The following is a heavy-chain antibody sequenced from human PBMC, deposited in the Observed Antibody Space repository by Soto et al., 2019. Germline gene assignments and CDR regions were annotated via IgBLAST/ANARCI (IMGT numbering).Heavy chain of an antibody. CDR3: AKDYRGDDFWSGYSTFDY. V-gene: IGHV3-23*01. J-gene: IGHJ4*02. Sequence: GGSLRLSCAASGFTFSSYAMSWVRQAPGKGLEWVSAISGSGGSTYYADSVKGRFTISRDNSKNTLYLQMNSLRAEDTAVYYCAKDYRGDDFWSGYSTFDYWGQGTLVTVSS. D-gene: IGHD3-3*01. CDR1: GFTFSSYA. CDR2: ISGSGGST.